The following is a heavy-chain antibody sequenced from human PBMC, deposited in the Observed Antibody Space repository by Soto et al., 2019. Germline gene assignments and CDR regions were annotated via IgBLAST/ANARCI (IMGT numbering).Heavy chain of an antibody. J-gene: IGHJ4*02. CDR2: ISSSSSTI. CDR3: ARTQYYYDSSGYYYFDY. D-gene: IGHD3-22*01. V-gene: IGHV3-48*02. Sequence: GGSLRLSCAASGFTFSSYSMNWVRQAPGKGLEWVSYISSSSSTIYYADSVKGRFTISRDNAKNSLYLQMNILRDEDTAVYYCARTQYYYDSSGYYYFDYWGQGTLVTVSS. CDR1: GFTFSSYS.